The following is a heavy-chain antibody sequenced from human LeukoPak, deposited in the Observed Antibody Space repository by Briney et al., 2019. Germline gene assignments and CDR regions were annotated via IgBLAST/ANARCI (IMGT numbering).Heavy chain of an antibody. CDR3: ARGRRGSKSSYDSYMDV. J-gene: IGHJ6*03. CDR1: GGSFSGYY. D-gene: IGHD1-14*01. V-gene: IGHV4-34*01. CDR2: INHSGST. Sequence: SETLSLTCAVYGGSFSGYYWSWIRQPPGKGLEWVGEINHSGSTNSNPSLTSRVTIPVDTSKSQFSLKLSSVSAADTAVYYCARGRRGSKSSYDSYMDVWGKGTTVTVSS.